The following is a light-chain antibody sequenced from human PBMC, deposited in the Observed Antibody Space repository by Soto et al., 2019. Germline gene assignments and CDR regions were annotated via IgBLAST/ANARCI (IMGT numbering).Light chain of an antibody. CDR2: GAS. V-gene: IGKV3-15*01. Sequence: EIVLTQSPAILSVSPGERATLSCRASQSVSTNLAWYQQKPGQAPRLLIYGASTRATGIPARSSGSGSGTEFTLTISSLQSEDFAVYYCQQFHNWPPITFGQGTRLEIK. CDR1: QSVSTN. J-gene: IGKJ5*01. CDR3: QQFHNWPPIT.